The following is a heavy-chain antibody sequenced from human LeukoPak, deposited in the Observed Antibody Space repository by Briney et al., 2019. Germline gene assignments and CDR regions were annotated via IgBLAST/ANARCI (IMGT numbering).Heavy chain of an antibody. J-gene: IGHJ4*02. Sequence: GGSLRLSCAASGFTFSSYGMHWVRQAPGKGLEWVAFIRYDGSNKYYADSVKGRFTISRDNSKNTLYLQMNSLRAEDTAVYYCAKDQFSYSGIYYYFDYWGQGTLVTVSS. CDR3: AKDQFSYSGIYYYFDY. D-gene: IGHD1-26*01. V-gene: IGHV3-30*02. CDR1: GFTFSSYG. CDR2: IRYDGSNK.